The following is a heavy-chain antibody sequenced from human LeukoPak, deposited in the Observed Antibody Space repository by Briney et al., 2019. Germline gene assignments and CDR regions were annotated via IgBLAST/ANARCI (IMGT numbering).Heavy chain of an antibody. CDR1: GYTFTGYY. CDR3: AFMYSSSWYFDY. J-gene: IGHJ4*02. D-gene: IGHD6-13*01. CDR2: INPNSGGT. Sequence: ASVKVSCKASGYTFTGYYMHWVRQAPGQGPEWMGWINPNSGGTNYAQKFQGRVTMTRDTSISTAYMELSRLRSDDTAVYCCAFMYSSSWYFDYWGQGTLVTVSS. V-gene: IGHV1-2*02.